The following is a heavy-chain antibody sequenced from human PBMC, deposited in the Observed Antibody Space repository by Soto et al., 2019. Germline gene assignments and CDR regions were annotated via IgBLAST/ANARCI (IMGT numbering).Heavy chain of an antibody. CDR2: ISAYNGNT. CDR3: ARDAPPADY. Sequence: GASVTVSCKSSVYTFTSYSISWVRQAPGQVLEWMGWISAYNGNTNYAQKLQGRVAMTTDTSTSTAYMELRSLRSDDTAVYYCARDAPPADYWGQGTLVTVSS. J-gene: IGHJ4*02. V-gene: IGHV1-18*01. CDR1: VYTFTSYS.